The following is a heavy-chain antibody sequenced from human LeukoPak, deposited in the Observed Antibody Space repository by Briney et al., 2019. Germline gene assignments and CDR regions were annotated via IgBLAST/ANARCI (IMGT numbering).Heavy chain of an antibody. D-gene: IGHD1-1*01. CDR3: ARRTTGTGPFDY. J-gene: IGHJ4*02. CDR2: IYTTGST. V-gene: IGHV4-4*07. CDR1: GGSISSYY. Sequence: SETLSLTCTVSGGSISSYYWTWIRQPAGKGLEWIGRIYTTGSTNYNPSLNSRVTKSVDTSKKQFSLKLSSVTAADTAVYYCARRTTGTGPFDYWGQGTLVTVSS.